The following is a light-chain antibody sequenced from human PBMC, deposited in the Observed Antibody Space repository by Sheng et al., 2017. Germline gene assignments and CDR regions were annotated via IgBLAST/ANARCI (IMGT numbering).Light chain of an antibody. CDR2: GAS. V-gene: IGKV3-20*01. CDR3: QQYSSSIGFT. J-gene: IGKJ3*01. CDR1: QSVSSD. Sequence: EVVLTQSPGTLSLSPGERATLSCRASQSVSSDLAWYQQKPGQAPRLLIYGASSRATGIPDRFSGSGSGTDFSLTISRLEPEDFAVYYCQQYSSSIGFTFGPGTTVDIK.